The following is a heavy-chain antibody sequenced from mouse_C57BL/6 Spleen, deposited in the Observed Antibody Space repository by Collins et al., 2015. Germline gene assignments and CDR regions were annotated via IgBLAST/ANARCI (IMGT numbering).Heavy chain of an antibody. Sequence: EVQLQQSGPELVKPGASVKISCKASGYSFTGYFMNWVKQSYGKSLEWIGRINPYNGDTFYNQKFKGKATLTVDKSSSTAHMELLSLTSEDSAVYYCGRWDYYGSSYAMDYWGQGTSVTVSS. CDR1: GYSFTGYF. J-gene: IGHJ4*01. CDR3: GRWDYYGSSYAMDY. CDR2: INPYNGDT. V-gene: IGHV1-37*01. D-gene: IGHD1-1*01.